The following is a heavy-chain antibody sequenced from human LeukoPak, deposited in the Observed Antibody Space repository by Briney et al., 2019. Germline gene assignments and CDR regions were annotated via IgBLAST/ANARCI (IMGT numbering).Heavy chain of an antibody. V-gene: IGHV4-39*01. D-gene: IGHD2-21*02. Sequence: PSETLSLTCTVSGGSISSSSNYWAWIRQPPGKGLEWIGSIYYIRSTYYTPSLKSRVTISVDTSKNQFSLKLSSVTAADTAVYYCARQLAYCGGDCYLDVWGQGTTVTVSS. CDR2: IYYIRST. CDR1: GGSISSSSNY. CDR3: ARQLAYCGGDCYLDV. J-gene: IGHJ6*02.